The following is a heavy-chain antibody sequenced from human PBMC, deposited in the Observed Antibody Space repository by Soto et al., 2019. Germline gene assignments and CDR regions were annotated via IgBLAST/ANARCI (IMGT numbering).Heavy chain of an antibody. Sequence: GESLKISCAASGFTFSSYGMHWVRQAPGKGLEWVAVISYDGSNKYYADSVKGRFTISRDNSKNTLYLQMNSLRAEDTAVYYCAKSRGAVADFQHWGQGTLVTVSS. V-gene: IGHV3-30*18. CDR3: AKSRGAVADFQH. CDR2: ISYDGSNK. J-gene: IGHJ1*01. CDR1: GFTFSSYG. D-gene: IGHD6-19*01.